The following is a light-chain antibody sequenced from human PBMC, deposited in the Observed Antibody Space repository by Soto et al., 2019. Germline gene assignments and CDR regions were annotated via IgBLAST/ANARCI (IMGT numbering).Light chain of an antibody. CDR1: SSDVGGHNS. J-gene: IGLJ1*01. Sequence: QSALTQPASVSGSPGQSITISCTGTSSDVGGHNSVAWYQHNPGKAPKLMIYDGSNRPSGVSSRFSGSKSGNTASLSISGLQAEDEADYYCSSYTSSSTLVFGTGTKLTVL. CDR2: DGS. V-gene: IGLV2-14*01. CDR3: SSYTSSSTLV.